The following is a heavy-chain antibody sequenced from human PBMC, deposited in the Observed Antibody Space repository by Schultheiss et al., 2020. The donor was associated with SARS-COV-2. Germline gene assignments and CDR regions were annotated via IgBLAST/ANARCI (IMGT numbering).Heavy chain of an antibody. V-gene: IGHV4-59*08. CDR3: ARQVDGSYYYYYYMDV. J-gene: IGHJ6*03. D-gene: IGHD1-26*01. CDR1: GGSFSSYY. Sequence: SETLSLTCAVYGGSFSSYYWSWIRQPPGKGLEWIGRIYTSGSTNYNPSLKSRVTISVDTSKNQFSLKLSSVTAADTAVYYCARQVDGSYYYYYYMDVWGKGTTVTVSS. CDR2: IYTSGST.